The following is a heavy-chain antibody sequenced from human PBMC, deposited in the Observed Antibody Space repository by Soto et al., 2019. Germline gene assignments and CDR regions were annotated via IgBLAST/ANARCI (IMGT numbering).Heavy chain of an antibody. V-gene: IGHV3-7*01. Sequence: GESLKISCAASGFTFTSYWMSWVRQAPGKGLEWVANIKQDGSEKYFVDSVKGRFTISRDNAKNSLYLQMSSLRVEDTAVYYCASPRGGYYYYGLDVWGQGTTVTVSS. CDR1: GFTFTSYW. CDR3: ASPRGGYYYYGLDV. J-gene: IGHJ6*02. CDR2: IKQDGSEK. D-gene: IGHD3-10*01.